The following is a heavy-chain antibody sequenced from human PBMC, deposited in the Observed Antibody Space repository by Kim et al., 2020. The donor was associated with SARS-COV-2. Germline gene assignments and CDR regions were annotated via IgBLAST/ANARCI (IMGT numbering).Heavy chain of an antibody. D-gene: IGHD2-2*01. CDR2: IYPGDSDT. J-gene: IGHJ3*02. CDR1: GYSFTSYW. V-gene: IGHV5-51*01. CDR3: ARPYCSSTICYHAFDI. Sequence: GESLKISCKGSGYSFTSYWIGWVRQMPGKGLEWMGIIYPGDSDTRYSPSFQGQVTISADKSISTAYLQWSSLKASDTAMYYCARPYCSSTICYHAFDIWGQGTMVTVSS.